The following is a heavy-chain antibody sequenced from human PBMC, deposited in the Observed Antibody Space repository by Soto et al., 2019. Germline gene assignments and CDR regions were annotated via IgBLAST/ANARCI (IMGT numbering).Heavy chain of an antibody. J-gene: IGHJ4*02. V-gene: IGHV1-69*13. Sequence: SVYVSCKASGGTFSSYAISWVRQAPGQGLEWMGGIIPIFGTANYAQKFQGRVTITADESTSTAYIELSSLRSEDTAVSYCARQRSRYDRSGYYRPDYGGQRTLVTVSS. CDR3: ARQRSRYDRSGYYRPDY. CDR2: IIPIFGTA. D-gene: IGHD3-22*01. CDR1: GGTFSSYA.